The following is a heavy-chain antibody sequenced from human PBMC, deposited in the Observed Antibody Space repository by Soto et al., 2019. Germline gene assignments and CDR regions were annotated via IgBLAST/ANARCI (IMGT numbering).Heavy chain of an antibody. J-gene: IGHJ6*03. Sequence: ASMKGSCKASGYTFTNYAVHLVRPAPGQRLEWMGWINAGNGNTRYSQKFQGRVTITRDTSARTAYMELNSLRSEDTAVYYCARGHLAVVPVASWYYYMDVWGKGTTVTV. CDR1: GYTFTNYA. D-gene: IGHD2-2*01. CDR2: INAGNGNT. V-gene: IGHV1-3*01. CDR3: ARGHLAVVPVASWYYYMDV.